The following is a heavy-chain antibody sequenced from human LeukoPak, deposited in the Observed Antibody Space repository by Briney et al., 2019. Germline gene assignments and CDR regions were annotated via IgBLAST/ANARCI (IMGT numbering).Heavy chain of an antibody. CDR3: ARDNYGGNSGGPFWS. CDR2: ITSSSSYI. CDR1: GFTFSSYS. Sequence: GGSLRLSCAASGFTFSSYSMNWVRQAPGKGLEWVSSITSSSSYIYYADSVKGRFTISRDNAKNSLYLQMNSLRAEDTAVYYCARDNYGGNSGGPFWSWGQGTLVTVSS. D-gene: IGHD4-23*01. V-gene: IGHV3-21*01. J-gene: IGHJ5*02.